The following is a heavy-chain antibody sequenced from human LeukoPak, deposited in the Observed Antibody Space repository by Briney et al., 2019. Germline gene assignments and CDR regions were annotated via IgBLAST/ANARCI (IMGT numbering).Heavy chain of an antibody. D-gene: IGHD3-22*01. Sequence: GGSLRLSCAASGFTLSSYAMSWVRQAPGKGLEWVSSISGNGGSTYYADSVKGRFTISRDNSKNTLYLQMNSLRAEDTAVYYCAKGRYYDSSGYDFQHWGQGTLVTVSS. CDR2: ISGNGGST. J-gene: IGHJ1*01. CDR3: AKGRYYDSSGYDFQH. V-gene: IGHV3-23*01. CDR1: GFTLSSYA.